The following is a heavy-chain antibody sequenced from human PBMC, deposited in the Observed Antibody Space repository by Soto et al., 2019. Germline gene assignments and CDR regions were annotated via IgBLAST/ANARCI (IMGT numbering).Heavy chain of an antibody. CDR3: ARRGSS. CDR1: GFTFSSSE. Sequence: EVQLVESGGGLVQPGGFLRLSCVASGFTFSSSEMYWVRQAPGKGLEWVSYIHPAGQPIFYADSVKVRFTISRDNAKNSLYLQMNSLRAEDTAVNDCARRGSSWGQGTMVTVSS. CDR2: IHPAGQPI. J-gene: IGHJ3*01. D-gene: IGHD2-2*01. V-gene: IGHV3-48*03.